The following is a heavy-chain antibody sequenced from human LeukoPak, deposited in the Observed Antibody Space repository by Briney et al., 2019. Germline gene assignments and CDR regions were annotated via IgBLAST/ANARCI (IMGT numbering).Heavy chain of an antibody. D-gene: IGHD4-17*01. CDR2: ISGGGGST. Sequence: GGSLRLSCAASGFTFSSYAMSWVRQAPGKGLEWVSAISGGGGSTYYADSVKGRFTISRDNSKNTLYLQMNSLRAEDTAVYYCAKGLRNCYYYGMDVWGQGTTVTVSS. J-gene: IGHJ6*02. CDR1: GFTFSSYA. CDR3: AKGLRNCYYYGMDV. V-gene: IGHV3-23*01.